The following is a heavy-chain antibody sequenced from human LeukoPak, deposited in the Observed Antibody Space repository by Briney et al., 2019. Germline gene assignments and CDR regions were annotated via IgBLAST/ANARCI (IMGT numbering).Heavy chain of an antibody. J-gene: IGHJ2*01. CDR2: IYYSGIT. CDR3: ARENRGVLGL. V-gene: IGHV4-59*01. Sequence: SETLSLTCTVSGGSISTYYWSWIRQPPGKGLEWIGYIYYSGITNYNPSLKSRVTISVDTSKNQFSLKLSSVTAADTAVYYCARENRGVLGLWGRGTLVTVSS. CDR1: GGSISTYY.